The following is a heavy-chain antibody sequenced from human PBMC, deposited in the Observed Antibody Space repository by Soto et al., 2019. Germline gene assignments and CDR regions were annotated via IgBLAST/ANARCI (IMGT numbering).Heavy chain of an antibody. D-gene: IGHD5-12*01. Sequence: GASVKVSCKASGYTFTSHGISWVRQAPGQGLEWMGIINPNDGSTSYAQKFQGRVTMTTDTSTSTVYMELSSLRSEDTAVYYCARERRPQLYSGYDKTFDYWGQGTLVTVSS. CDR2: INPNDGST. CDR1: GYTFTSHG. J-gene: IGHJ4*02. CDR3: ARERRPQLYSGYDKTFDY. V-gene: IGHV1-46*03.